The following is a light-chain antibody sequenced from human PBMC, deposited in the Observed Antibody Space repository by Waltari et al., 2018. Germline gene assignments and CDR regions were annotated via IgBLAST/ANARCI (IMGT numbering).Light chain of an antibody. CDR2: AVS. CDR3: QQYDRTPPWT. CDR1: QSLTSDY. V-gene: IGKV3-20*01. Sequence: EVVLTQSPDTLSLSPGERATLSCRASQSLTSDYLAWFQQKPGQAPRLLIYAVSSRATGIPDRFRGSGSGTDFTLTISRLEPEDFAVYYCQQYDRTPPWTFGQGTRVEIK. J-gene: IGKJ1*01.